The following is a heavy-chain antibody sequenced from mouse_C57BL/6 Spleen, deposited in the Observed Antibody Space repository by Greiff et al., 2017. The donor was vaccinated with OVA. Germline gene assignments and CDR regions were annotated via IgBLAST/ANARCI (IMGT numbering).Heavy chain of an antibody. V-gene: IGHV1-26*01. D-gene: IGHD2-1*01. Sequence: EVQLQQSGPELVKPGASVKISCKASGYTFTDYYMNWVKQSHGKSLEWIGDINPNNGGTSYNQKFKGKATLTVDKSSSTAYMELRSLTSEDSAVYYCARRSLIYYGNYEAMDYWGQGTSVTVSS. CDR2: INPNNGGT. CDR1: GYTFTDYY. J-gene: IGHJ4*01. CDR3: ARRSLIYYGNYEAMDY.